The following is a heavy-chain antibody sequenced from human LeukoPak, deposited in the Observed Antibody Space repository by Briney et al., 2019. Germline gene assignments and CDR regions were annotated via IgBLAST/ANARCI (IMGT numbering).Heavy chain of an antibody. J-gene: IGHJ4*02. D-gene: IGHD2-8*02. Sequence: PSETLSLTCSVSGGPISSSSHYWGWIRQPPGKGLEWIGSIYYSGDTYYNPTLKSRVTISVDTSKNQFSLKLSSVTAADTAVYYCSRLPTDLLAFDYWGQGTLVTVSS. CDR2: IYYSGDT. CDR3: SRLPTDLLAFDY. V-gene: IGHV4-39*01. CDR1: GGPISSSSHY.